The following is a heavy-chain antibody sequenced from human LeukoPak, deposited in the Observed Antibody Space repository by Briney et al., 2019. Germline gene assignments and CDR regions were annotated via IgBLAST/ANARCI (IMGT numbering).Heavy chain of an antibody. V-gene: IGHV3-48*03. J-gene: IGHJ4*02. D-gene: IGHD3-3*01. CDR1: GLTFSSYE. Sequence: GGSLRLSCAASGLTFSSYEMIWVRQAPGKGLEWVSYISSSGSTIYYADSVKGRFTISRDNAKNSLYLQMNSLRAEDTAVYYCARGSITIFGVVTLWGQGTLVTVSS. CDR3: ARGSITIFGVVTL. CDR2: ISSSGSTI.